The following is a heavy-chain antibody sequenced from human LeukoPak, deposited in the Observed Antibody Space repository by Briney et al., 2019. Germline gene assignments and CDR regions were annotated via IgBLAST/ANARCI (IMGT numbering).Heavy chain of an antibody. V-gene: IGHV3-30*02. CDR2: IRYDGSNK. CDR3: AGDKTTGGWYEFDY. Sequence: GGSLRLSCAASRFTFSDYYMSWIRQAPGKGLEWVAFIRYDGSNKYYADSVKGRFTISRDTSKNTVSLQMNSLRAEDTAVYYCAGDKTTGGWYEFDYWGQGTLVTVSS. J-gene: IGHJ4*02. CDR1: RFTFSDYY. D-gene: IGHD6-19*01.